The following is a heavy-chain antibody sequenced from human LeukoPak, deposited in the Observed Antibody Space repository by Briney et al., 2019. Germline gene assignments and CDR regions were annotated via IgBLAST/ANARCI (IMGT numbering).Heavy chain of an antibody. CDR1: GGSISSYY. CDR3: ARGPNYYDSSGYYGVYY. D-gene: IGHD3-22*01. CDR2: IYTSGST. Sequence: SETLSLTCTVSGGSISSYYWSWIRQPAGKGLEWIGRIYTSGSTNYNPSLKSRVTMSVDTSKNQFSLKLSSVTAADTAVYYCARGPNYYDSSGYYGVYYWGQGTPVTVSS. V-gene: IGHV4-4*07. J-gene: IGHJ4*02.